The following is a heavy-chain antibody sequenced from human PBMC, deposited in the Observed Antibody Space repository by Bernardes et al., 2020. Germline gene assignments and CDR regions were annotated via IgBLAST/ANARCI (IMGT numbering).Heavy chain of an antibody. CDR2: INHSGST. J-gene: IGHJ4*02. Sequence: SETLSLTCAVDGGSFSGYYWSWIRQPPGKGLEWIGEINHSGSTNHNPSLKSRVTLSVDTSKNQLSLKLSSVTAADTAVYYCARVGVVPAKSFDYWGQGTLVTVSS. V-gene: IGHV4-34*01. CDR1: GGSFSGYY. CDR3: ARVGVVPAKSFDY. D-gene: IGHD2-2*01.